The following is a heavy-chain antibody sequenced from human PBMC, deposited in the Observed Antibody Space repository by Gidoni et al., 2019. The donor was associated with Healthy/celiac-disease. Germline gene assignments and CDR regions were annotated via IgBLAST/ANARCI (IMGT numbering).Heavy chain of an antibody. CDR2: ISYDGSNK. V-gene: IGHV3-30*04. J-gene: IGHJ6*04. D-gene: IGHD6-19*01. CDR1: GFTFSSYA. Sequence: QVQLVESGGGVVQPGRSLRLSCAASGFTFSSYAMHWVRQAPGKGLEWVAVISYDGSNKYYADSVKGRFTISRDNSKNTLYLQMNSLRAEDTAVYYCARGAWVYSSGWYGMDVWGKGTTVTVSS. CDR3: ARGAWVYSSGWYGMDV.